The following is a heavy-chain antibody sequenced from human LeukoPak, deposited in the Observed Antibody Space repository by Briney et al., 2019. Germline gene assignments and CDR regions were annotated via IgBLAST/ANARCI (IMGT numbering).Heavy chain of an antibody. CDR1: GFTYSHNG. CDR3: ARDTYYGSGN. V-gene: IGHV3-30*02. J-gene: IGHJ4*02. CDR2: IQYDGNTI. D-gene: IGHD3-10*01. Sequence: GGSLRLSCVASGFTYSHNGMHWVRQAPGKGLEWVAFIQYDGNTIFYADSVKGRFTISRDNSKNTLYLQMNSLRTDDTAVYYCARDTYYGSGNWGQGTLVTVSS.